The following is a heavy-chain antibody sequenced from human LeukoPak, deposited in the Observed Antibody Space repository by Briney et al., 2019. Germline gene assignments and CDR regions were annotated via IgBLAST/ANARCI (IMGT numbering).Heavy chain of an antibody. D-gene: IGHD3-22*01. CDR3: ARAPDNTSDWHFHL. V-gene: IGHV4-34*01. CDR1: NGSFSGYY. CDR2: INHSGST. Sequence: PSETLSLTCTVYNGSFSGYYWSWVRQPPGKGLEWIGEINHSGSTTYSPSLKSRLTISIEPPQNQFSLNLRSVTAADTAVYYCARAPDNTSDWHFHLRGRGTLVIVSS. J-gene: IGHJ2*01.